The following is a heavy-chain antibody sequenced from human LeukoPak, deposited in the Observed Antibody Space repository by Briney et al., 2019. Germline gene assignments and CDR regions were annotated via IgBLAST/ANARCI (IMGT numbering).Heavy chain of an antibody. CDR2: IYPGDSST. J-gene: IGHJ4*02. Sequence: GESLKISCKGSGYSFANSWIAWVRQMPGTGLEWMGIIYPGDSSTYYSPSFQGQVSISADRSITTAYLQWSSLKASDTAMYFCATARAVYDTSGDYAYYFDYWGQGILVTVSS. D-gene: IGHD3-22*01. CDR1: GYSFANSW. CDR3: ATARAVYDTSGDYAYYFDY. V-gene: IGHV5-51*01.